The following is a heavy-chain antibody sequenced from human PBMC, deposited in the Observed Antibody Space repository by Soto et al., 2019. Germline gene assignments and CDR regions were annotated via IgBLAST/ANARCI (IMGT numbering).Heavy chain of an antibody. Sequence: EVQLVESGGGLVQPGGSLRLSCAASEFTFSSYSMNWVRQATGKGLEWLSYISSSSSMIFYADSVKGRFTISRDNAKNSLSLQMISLRDEDTAVYYCERDGVGPTHFDYWGQGTPVTVSS. CDR2: ISSSSSMI. D-gene: IGHD1-26*01. J-gene: IGHJ4*02. CDR1: EFTFSSYS. V-gene: IGHV3-48*02. CDR3: ERDGVGPTHFDY.